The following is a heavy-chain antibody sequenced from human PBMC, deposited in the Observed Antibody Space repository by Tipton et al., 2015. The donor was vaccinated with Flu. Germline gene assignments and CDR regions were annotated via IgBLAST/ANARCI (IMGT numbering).Heavy chain of an antibody. CDR1: GYSFTTYW. Sequence: VQLVQSGAELKKPGEPLKISCQASGYSFTTYWIGWVRQQPGKGLEWMGIVYPADSDTKYSPSFEGQVTISADKSRNTAYLQWNSLRASDTAMYYCARRREAMADYWGQGTLVTVSS. V-gene: IGHV5-51*03. J-gene: IGHJ4*02. CDR2: VYPADSDT. D-gene: IGHD2-8*01. CDR3: ARRREAMADY.